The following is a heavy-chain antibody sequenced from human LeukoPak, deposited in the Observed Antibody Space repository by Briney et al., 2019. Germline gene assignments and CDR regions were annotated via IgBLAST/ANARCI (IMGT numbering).Heavy chain of an antibody. CDR2: INHSGST. Sequence: GSLRLSCAASGFTFSSYGIHWVRQPPGKGLEWIGEINHSGSTNYNPSLKSRVTISVHTSKNQFSLKLSSVTAADTAVYYCARVPGYSSGWAQFDYWGQGTLVTVSS. D-gene: IGHD6-19*01. J-gene: IGHJ4*02. V-gene: IGHV4-34*01. CDR3: ARVPGYSSGWAQFDY. CDR1: GFTFSSYG.